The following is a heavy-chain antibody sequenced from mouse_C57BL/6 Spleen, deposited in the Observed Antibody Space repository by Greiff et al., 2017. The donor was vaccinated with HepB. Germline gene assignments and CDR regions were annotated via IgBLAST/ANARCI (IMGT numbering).Heavy chain of an antibody. J-gene: IGHJ1*03. CDR3: ARNLIYGYFDV. Sequence: VQLQESGPGLVAPSQSLSITCTVSGFSLTSYAISWVRQPPGKGLEWLGLIWTGGGTNYNSALKSRLSISKDNSKSQVFLKMNSLQTDDTARYYCARNLIYGYFDVWGTGTTVTVSS. CDR2: IWTGGGT. V-gene: IGHV2-9-1*01. CDR1: GFSLTSYA. D-gene: IGHD1-1*01.